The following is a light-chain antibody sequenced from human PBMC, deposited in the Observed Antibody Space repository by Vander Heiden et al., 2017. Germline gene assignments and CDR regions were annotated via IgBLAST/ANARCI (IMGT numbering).Light chain of an antibody. CDR2: AAS. Sequence: DIVMTQSPATLSVSPGERATLFCSASQVVGSNLAWYQQKPDQAPRLLVFAASTRATGVPARFSGSGSGAEYSLTISSLQSEDFAIYYCQQYERWPLTFGGGTKVEIK. CDR1: QVVGSN. V-gene: IGKV3-15*01. J-gene: IGKJ4*01. CDR3: QQYERWPLT.